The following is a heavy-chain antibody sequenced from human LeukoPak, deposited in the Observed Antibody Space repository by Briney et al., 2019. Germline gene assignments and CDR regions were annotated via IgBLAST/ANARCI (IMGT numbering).Heavy chain of an antibody. J-gene: IGHJ4*02. CDR3: AKDWAATVRGTDY. V-gene: IGHV3-9*01. Sequence: PGGSLRLSRAASGFTFDDYAMHWVRQVPGKGLEWGSGISWNSGRIGYADSVKGRFTISRDNAKNSLYLQMNSLRAEDTALYYCAKDWAATVRGTDYWGQGTLVTVSS. D-gene: IGHD4-17*01. CDR1: GFTFDDYA. CDR2: ISWNSGRI.